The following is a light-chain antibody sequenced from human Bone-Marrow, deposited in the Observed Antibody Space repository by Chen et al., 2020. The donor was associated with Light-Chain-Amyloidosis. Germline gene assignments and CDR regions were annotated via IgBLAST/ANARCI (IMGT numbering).Light chain of an antibody. J-gene: IGLJ3*02. CDR3: QVWDRSSDRPV. CDR1: NIGTIS. Sequence: YVLTQPSSVSVAPGQTATTACGGKNIGTISVHWYQQTPGQAPLLVVYDDSDRPSGIPERLSGSNSGNTATLTISRVEAGDEADYYCQVWDRSSDRPVFGGGTKLTVL. V-gene: IGLV3-21*02. CDR2: DDS.